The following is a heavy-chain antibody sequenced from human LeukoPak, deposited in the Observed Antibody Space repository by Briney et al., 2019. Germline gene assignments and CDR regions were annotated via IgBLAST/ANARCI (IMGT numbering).Heavy chain of an antibody. V-gene: IGHV3-30*15. J-gene: IGHJ6*03. Sequence: GGSLRLSCAASGFTFSSYAMHWVRQAPGKGLEWVAVISYDGSNKYYADSVKGRFTISRDNSKNTLYLQMSSLRAEDTAVYYCARDGKEQLVYYYYYMDVWGKGTTVTVSS. CDR3: ARDGKEQLVYYYYYMDV. D-gene: IGHD6-6*01. CDR2: ISYDGSNK. CDR1: GFTFSSYA.